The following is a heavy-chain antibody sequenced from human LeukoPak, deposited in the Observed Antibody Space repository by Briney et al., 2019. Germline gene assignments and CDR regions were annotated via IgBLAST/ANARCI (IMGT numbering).Heavy chain of an antibody. CDR3: ARDLAVVPVEANMDV. CDR2: ISSSSSYI. J-gene: IGHJ6*03. Sequence: GGSLRLSCAASGFTFSSYSMNWVRQAPGKGLEWVSSISSSSSYIYYADSVKGRFTISRDNAKNSLYLQMNSLRAEDTAVYYCARDLAVVPVEANMDVWGKGTTVTISS. D-gene: IGHD6-19*01. CDR1: GFTFSSYS. V-gene: IGHV3-21*01.